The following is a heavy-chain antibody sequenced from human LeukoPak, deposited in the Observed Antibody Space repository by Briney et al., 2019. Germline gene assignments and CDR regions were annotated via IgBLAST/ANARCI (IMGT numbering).Heavy chain of an antibody. CDR3: ATIRTYYYDSSGPFDY. CDR2: ISSSGSTI. Sequence: GGSLRLSCAASGFTFSDYYMSWIRQAPGKGLEWVSYISSSGSTIYYADSVKGRFTISRDNAKNSLYLQMNSLRAEDTAVYYCATIRTYYYDSSGPFDYWGQGTLVTVSS. D-gene: IGHD3-22*01. CDR1: GFTFSDYY. V-gene: IGHV3-11*01. J-gene: IGHJ4*02.